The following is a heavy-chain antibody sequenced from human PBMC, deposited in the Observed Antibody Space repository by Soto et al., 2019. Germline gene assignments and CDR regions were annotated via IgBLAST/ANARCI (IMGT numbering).Heavy chain of an antibody. Sequence: QVQLQQWGAGRLKPSETLSLTCAVYGGSFSGHYWNWIRQPPGKGLEWIGEINHSGSTNYNPSLKSRVTISVDTSKNQSSLRLSSVTAADTAVYYWVGAVASRNNWFDPWGQGTLVTVSS. J-gene: IGHJ5*02. D-gene: IGHD6-19*01. CDR2: INHSGST. V-gene: IGHV4-34*01. CDR3: VGAVASRNNWFDP. CDR1: GGSFSGHY.